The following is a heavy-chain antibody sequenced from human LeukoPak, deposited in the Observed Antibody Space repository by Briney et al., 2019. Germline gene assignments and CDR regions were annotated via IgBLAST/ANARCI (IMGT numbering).Heavy chain of an antibody. CDR3: AKRGICISGGCYSSY. Sequence: PGGSLRLSCAASGFTFSSYAMSWVRQAPGKGLEWVSDISGSGGSTSYADSVKGRFTISRDNSKNTLYLQMNSLRAEDTAIYYCAKRGICISGGCYSSYWGQGTLVTVSS. V-gene: IGHV3-23*01. CDR1: GFTFSSYA. D-gene: IGHD2-15*01. CDR2: ISGSGGST. J-gene: IGHJ4*02.